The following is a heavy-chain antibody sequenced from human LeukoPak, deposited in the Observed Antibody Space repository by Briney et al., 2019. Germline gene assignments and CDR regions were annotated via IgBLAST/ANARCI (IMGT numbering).Heavy chain of an antibody. J-gene: IGHJ5*02. CDR2: IYYSGST. D-gene: IGHD1-7*01. CDR3: ARHVARITGTTRWFDP. Sequence: PGKGLEWIGSIYYSGSTYYNPSLKSRVTISVDTSKNQFSLKLSSVTAADTAVYYCARHVARITGTTRWFDPWGQGTLVTVSS. V-gene: IGHV4-39*01.